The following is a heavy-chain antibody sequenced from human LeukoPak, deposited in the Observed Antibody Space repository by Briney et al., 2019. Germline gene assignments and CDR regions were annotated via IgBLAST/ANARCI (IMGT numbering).Heavy chain of an antibody. CDR3: ARDRVPLVRGEAPLDY. CDR1: GFTFSDYY. Sequence: PGGSLRLSCAVSGFTFSDYYMSWLRQAPGKGLEWVSYISSSGSTIYYADSGKGRFTISRDNAKNSLYLQMNSLRAEDTAVYYCARDRVPLVRGEAPLDYWGQGTLVTVSS. J-gene: IGHJ4*02. V-gene: IGHV3-11*01. CDR2: ISSSGSTI. D-gene: IGHD3-10*01.